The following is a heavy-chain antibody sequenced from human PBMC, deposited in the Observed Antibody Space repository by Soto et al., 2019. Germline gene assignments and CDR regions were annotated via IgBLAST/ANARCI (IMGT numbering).Heavy chain of an antibody. CDR2: ISGSGGST. V-gene: IGHV3-23*01. Sequence: EVQLLESGGGLVQPGGSLRLSCAASGFTFSSYAMSWVRQAPGKGLEWVSAISGSGGSTYYADSVKGRFTISRDNSKNTLYLQMNSLRAEDTAVYYCAKVFPYYDFWSGRPHFDYCGQGTLVTVSS. J-gene: IGHJ4*02. CDR1: GFTFSSYA. D-gene: IGHD3-3*01. CDR3: AKVFPYYDFWSGRPHFDY.